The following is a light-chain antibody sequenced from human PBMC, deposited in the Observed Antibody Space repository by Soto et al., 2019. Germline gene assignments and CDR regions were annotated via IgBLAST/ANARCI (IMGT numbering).Light chain of an antibody. J-gene: IGKJ1*01. CDR2: GAS. Sequence: EIVLTQSPGTLSLSPGERATLSCRASQSVSSSYLAWHQQKPGQAPRLLVYGASSRATGIPDRFSGSGSGTDFTLTINRLEPEDFAVYYCQQYGTSPTFGQGTKVEIK. CDR3: QQYGTSPT. V-gene: IGKV3-20*01. CDR1: QSVSSSY.